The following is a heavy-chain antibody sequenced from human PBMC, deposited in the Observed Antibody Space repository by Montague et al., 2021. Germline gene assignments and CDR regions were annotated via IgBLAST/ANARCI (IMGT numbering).Heavy chain of an antibody. CDR2: IYYIGST. Sequence: SETLSLTCTVSGGSISAYYWSWIRQPPGKGLEWIGYIYYIGSTNYNPSFKSRVTVSVDTSKNQFSLKLSSVTAADTAVYYCARHGVSSWYRELDGFDIWGQGTMVIVSS. V-gene: IGHV4-59*08. J-gene: IGHJ3*02. CDR3: ARHGVSSWYRELDGFDI. D-gene: IGHD6-13*01. CDR1: GGSISAYY.